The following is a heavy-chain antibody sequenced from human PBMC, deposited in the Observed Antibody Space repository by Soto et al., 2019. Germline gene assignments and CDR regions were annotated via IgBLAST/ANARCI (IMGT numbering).Heavy chain of an antibody. CDR2: ISLYNGNT. V-gene: IGHV1-18*04. J-gene: IGHJ4*02. CDR3: AIYHLELFRFDY. Sequence: QIQLVQSGPEVKKPGASMKVSCKAYDFSFTSHGISWVRQAPGQGLEWMGGISLYNGNTNYAQQFQGRVTITTDTSTSTAYMELRSLRSDDTAMYFCAIYHLELFRFDYWGQGTLVTVSS. D-gene: IGHD2-2*01. CDR1: DFSFTSHG.